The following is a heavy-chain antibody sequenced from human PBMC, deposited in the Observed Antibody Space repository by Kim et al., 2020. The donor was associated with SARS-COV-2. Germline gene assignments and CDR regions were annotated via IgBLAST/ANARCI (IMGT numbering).Heavy chain of an antibody. J-gene: IGHJ4*02. D-gene: IGHD3-22*01. CDR2: IYYSGST. CDR3: ARGDDSSGYWIPFDY. Sequence: SETLSLTCTVSGGSISSYYWSWIRQPPGKGLEWIGYIYYSGSTNYNPSLKSRVTISVDTSKNQFSLKLSSVTAADTAVYYCARGDDSSGYWIPFDYWGQGTLVTVSS. CDR1: GGSISSYY. V-gene: IGHV4-59*01.